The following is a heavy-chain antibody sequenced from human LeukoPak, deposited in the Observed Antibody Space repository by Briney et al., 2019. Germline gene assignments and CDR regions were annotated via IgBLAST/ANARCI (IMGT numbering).Heavy chain of an antibody. D-gene: IGHD2-15*01. Sequence: ASVKVSCKASGGTFSSYAISWVRQAPGQGLEWMGGIIPIFGTANYAQTFQGRVTINTDESTITAYMELSSLRSEDTAVYYCARGRDCSGGSCYHALLDYWGQGTLVTVSS. J-gene: IGHJ4*02. CDR3: ARGRDCSGGSCYHALLDY. V-gene: IGHV1-69*05. CDR2: IIPIFGTA. CDR1: GGTFSSYA.